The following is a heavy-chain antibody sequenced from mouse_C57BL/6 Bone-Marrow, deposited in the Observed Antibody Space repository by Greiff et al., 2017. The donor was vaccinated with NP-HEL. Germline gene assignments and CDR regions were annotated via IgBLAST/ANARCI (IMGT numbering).Heavy chain of an antibody. D-gene: IGHD4-1*01. J-gene: IGHJ2*01. Sequence: EVKLVESGAELVRPGASVKLSCTASGFNIKDDYMHWVKQRPEQGLEWIGWIDPENGDTEYASKFQGKATITADTSSNTAYLQLSSLTSEDTAVYYCTTVWDVDYWGQGTTLTVSS. CDR2: IDPENGDT. V-gene: IGHV14-4*01. CDR1: GFNIKDDY. CDR3: TTVWDVDY.